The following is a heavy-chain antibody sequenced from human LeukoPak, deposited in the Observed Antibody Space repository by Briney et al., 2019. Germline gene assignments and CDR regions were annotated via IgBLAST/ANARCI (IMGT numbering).Heavy chain of an antibody. CDR3: ARGSEDYVARTRFDY. J-gene: IGHJ4*02. CDR2: IYYSGST. CDR1: GGSISSGGYY. D-gene: IGHD4-17*01. V-gene: IGHV4-31*03. Sequence: SQTLSLTCTVSGGSISSGGYYWSWIRQHPGKGLEWIGYIYYSGSTYYNPSLKSRVTISVDTFKNQFSLKLSSVTAADTAVYYCARGSEDYVARTRFDYWGQGTLVTVSS.